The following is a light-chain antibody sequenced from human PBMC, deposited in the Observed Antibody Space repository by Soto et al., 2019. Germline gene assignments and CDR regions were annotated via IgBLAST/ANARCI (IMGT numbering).Light chain of an antibody. CDR1: QSVSNT. V-gene: IGKV3-15*01. CDR2: GAS. CDR3: QQYYTWPWT. Sequence: EIVLTQSPGTLSLSPGERATLSCRASQSVSNTLAWYQQRLGQTPRLLIYGASTRATAFPARFSGSGSGTEFTLTISSLQSEDFAVYYCQQYYTWPWTFGQGTKVDIK. J-gene: IGKJ1*01.